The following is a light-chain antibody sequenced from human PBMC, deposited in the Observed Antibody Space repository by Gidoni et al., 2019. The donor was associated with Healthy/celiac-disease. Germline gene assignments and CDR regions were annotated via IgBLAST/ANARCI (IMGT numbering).Light chain of an antibody. CDR2: KAY. J-gene: IGKJ2*01. V-gene: IGKV1-5*03. CDR3: QQYRNFT. Sequence: DLQMTQSPSPLSASVGDRVTITCRASQSSSSWLAWYQQKPGKAPKLLIYKAYSLESGVPSRFSGSGAGTEFTLTISSLQPDDFATYYGQQYRNFTFGQGTKLEIK. CDR1: QSSSSW.